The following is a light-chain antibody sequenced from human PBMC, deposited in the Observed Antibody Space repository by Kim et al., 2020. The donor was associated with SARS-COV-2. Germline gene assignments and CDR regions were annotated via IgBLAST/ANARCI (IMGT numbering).Light chain of an antibody. V-gene: IGKV3-20*01. CDR3: QQYGSSPLYT. CDR1: QSVSSSY. J-gene: IGKJ2*01. Sequence: EIVLTQSPGTLSLSPGERATLSCRASQSVSSSYLAWYQQKPGQAPRLLIYGASSRATGIPDRFSGSGSGTDFTLTISRLDPEDFAVYYCQQYGSSPLYTFGQGTKLEI. CDR2: GAS.